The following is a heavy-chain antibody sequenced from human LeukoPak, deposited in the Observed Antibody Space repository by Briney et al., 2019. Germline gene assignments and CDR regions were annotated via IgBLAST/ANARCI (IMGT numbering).Heavy chain of an antibody. CDR3: ARATYYYDSSGYYPGAFDI. Sequence: SETLSLTCAVYGGSFSGYYWSWIRQPPGKGLEWIGSINHSGSTNYNPSLKSRVTISVDTSKNQFSLKLSSVTAADTAVYYCARATYYYDSSGYYPGAFDIWGQGTMVTVSS. D-gene: IGHD3-22*01. J-gene: IGHJ3*02. V-gene: IGHV4-34*01. CDR2: INHSGST. CDR1: GGSFSGYY.